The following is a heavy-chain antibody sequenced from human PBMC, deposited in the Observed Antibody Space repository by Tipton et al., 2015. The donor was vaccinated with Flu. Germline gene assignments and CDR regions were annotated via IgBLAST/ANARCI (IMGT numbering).Heavy chain of an antibody. J-gene: IGHJ4*02. D-gene: IGHD4-11*01. V-gene: IGHV4-30-4*01. CDR3: ARGNPTHSNPFDS. CDR1: GGSISSGDYY. CDR2: IYYSGST. Sequence: TLSLTCTVSGGSISSGDYYWSWIRQPPGKGLEWIGYIYYSGSTYYNPSLKSRVTISVDTSKNQFSLKLSSVTAADTAVYYCARGNPTHSNPFDSWGQGTLVTVSS.